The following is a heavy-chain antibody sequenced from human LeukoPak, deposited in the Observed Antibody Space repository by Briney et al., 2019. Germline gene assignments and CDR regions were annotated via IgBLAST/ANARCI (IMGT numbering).Heavy chain of an antibody. CDR2: INSGSRDT. D-gene: IGHD6-6*01. CDR1: GYTFSSHD. V-gene: IGHV3-48*02. Sequence: GGSETLFCPPSGYTFSSHDMNWARQAPGKGLEWLSYINSGSRDTYDADSVKGRFTIYRDNAKNSLYLQMDSLRDEDTAVYYCARDRTRAALLGGLDYCGQASLATVSS. J-gene: IGHJ4*02. CDR3: ARDRTRAALLGGLDY.